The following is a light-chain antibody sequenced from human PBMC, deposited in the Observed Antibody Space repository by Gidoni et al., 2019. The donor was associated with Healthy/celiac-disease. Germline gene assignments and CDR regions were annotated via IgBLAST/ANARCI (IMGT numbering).Light chain of an antibody. J-gene: IGKJ2*01. CDR1: QSVSSY. Sequence: FVFTQSPATLSLSPGERATLSCRASQSVSSYLAWYQQKPGQAPRLLIYDASNRATGIPARFSGSGSGTDFTLTISSLEPEDFAVYYCQQRSNWSYTFGQGTKLEIK. CDR3: QQRSNWSYT. V-gene: IGKV3-11*01. CDR2: DAS.